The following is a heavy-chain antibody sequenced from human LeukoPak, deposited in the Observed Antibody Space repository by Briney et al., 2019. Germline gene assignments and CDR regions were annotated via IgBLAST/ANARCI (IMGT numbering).Heavy chain of an antibody. CDR1: GGSFSGYY. D-gene: IGHD2-15*01. CDR3: AKAGYCSGGSCYPDANFDY. V-gene: IGHV4-59*01. J-gene: IGHJ4*02. Sequence: LETLSLTCAIHGGSFSGYYWSWIRQPPGKGLEWIGYIYYSGSTNYNPSLKSRVTISVDTSKNQFSLKLSSVTAADTAVYYCAKAGYCSGGSCYPDANFDYWGQGTLVTVSS. CDR2: IYYSGST.